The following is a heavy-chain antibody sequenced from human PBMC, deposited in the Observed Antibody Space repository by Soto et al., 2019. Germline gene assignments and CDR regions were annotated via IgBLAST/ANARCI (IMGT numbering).Heavy chain of an antibody. Sequence: QVQLQQWGAGLLKPSETLSLTCAVYGGSFSGYYWSWIRQPPGKGLEWIGEINHSGSTNYNPSLKSRVTISVDTSKNQFSLKLSSVTAADTAVYYCARGPPVHDYGDYGVWYWGQGTLVTVSS. V-gene: IGHV4-34*01. J-gene: IGHJ4*02. D-gene: IGHD4-17*01. CDR2: INHSGST. CDR3: ARGPPVHDYGDYGVWY. CDR1: GGSFSGYY.